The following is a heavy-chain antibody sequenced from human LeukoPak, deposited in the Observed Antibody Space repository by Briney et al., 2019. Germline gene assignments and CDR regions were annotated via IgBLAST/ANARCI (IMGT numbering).Heavy chain of an antibody. D-gene: IGHD3-3*01. CDR2: IWYDGSNK. V-gene: IGHV3-33*01. J-gene: IGHJ3*02. CDR3: ARDSLYDFWSGYWGAQDAFDI. CDR1: GFTFSSYG. Sequence: PGRSLRLSCAASGFTFSSYGMHWVRQAPGKGLEWVAVIWYDGSNKYYADSVKGRFTISRDNSKNTLYLQMNSLRAEDTAVYYCARDSLYDFWSGYWGAQDAFDIWGQGTMVTVSS.